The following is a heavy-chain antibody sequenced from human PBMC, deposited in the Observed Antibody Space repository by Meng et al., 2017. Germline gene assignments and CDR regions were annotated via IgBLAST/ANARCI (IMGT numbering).Heavy chain of an antibody. CDR2: ITTSGSTI. CDR3: VRGGRDGYNYFSY. D-gene: IGHD5-24*01. V-gene: IGHV3-48*03. Sequence: GGSLRLSCAASGFTFSSYEMNWVRQAPGKGLEWVSYITTSGSTIYYADSVKGRVTISRDNAKNSLYLQMNSLRAEDTAVYYCVRGGRDGYNYFSYWGQGTRVTGAS. CDR1: GFTFSSYE. J-gene: IGHJ4*02.